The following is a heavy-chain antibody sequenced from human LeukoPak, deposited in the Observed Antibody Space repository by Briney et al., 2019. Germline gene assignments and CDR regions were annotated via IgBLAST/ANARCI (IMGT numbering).Heavy chain of an antibody. CDR1: GGSTSNFNW. J-gene: IGHJ4*02. V-gene: IGHV4-4*02. Sequence: SETLSLTCAVSGGSTSNFNWWSWVRQPPGKGLEWIGEIFHNGDTNYNPSLKSRVTISIDKPKNQLSLQLTSATAADTAVYYCAKCAAYCLDYWGQGTLVTVSS. CDR2: IFHNGDT. D-gene: IGHD1-26*01. CDR3: AKCAAYCLDY.